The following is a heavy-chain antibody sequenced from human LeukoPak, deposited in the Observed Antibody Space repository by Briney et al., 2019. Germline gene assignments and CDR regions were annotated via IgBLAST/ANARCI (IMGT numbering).Heavy chain of an antibody. CDR3: AREDYGIAVAGSYRPPDY. CDR2: LWYDGSNK. J-gene: IGHJ4*02. V-gene: IGHV3-33*01. Sequence: GGSLRLSCAASGFTFSSYGMHWVRQAPGKGLEWVAVLWYDGSNKYYADSVKGRFTISRDNSKNTLYLQMNSLRAEDTAVYYCAREDYGIAVAGSYRPPDYWGQGTLVTVSS. CDR1: GFTFSSYG. D-gene: IGHD6-19*01.